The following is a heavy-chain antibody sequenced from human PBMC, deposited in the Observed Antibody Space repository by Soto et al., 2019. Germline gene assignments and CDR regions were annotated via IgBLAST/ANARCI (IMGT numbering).Heavy chain of an antibody. CDR3: ARRTVTTLYYYGMDV. V-gene: IGHV4-59*01. D-gene: IGHD4-17*01. J-gene: IGHJ6*02. CDR2: IYYSGST. CDR1: GGSISSYY. Sequence: SETLSLTCTVSGGSISSYYWTWIRQPPGKGLEWIGYIYYSGSTYYNPSLKSRVTISVDTSKNQFSLMLNSVTAADTAVYYCARRTVTTLYYYGMDVWGQGTTVTVSS.